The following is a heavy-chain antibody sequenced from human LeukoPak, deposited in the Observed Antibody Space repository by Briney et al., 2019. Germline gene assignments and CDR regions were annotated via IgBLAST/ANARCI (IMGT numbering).Heavy chain of an antibody. CDR1: GFTFSSYW. D-gene: IGHD1-26*01. J-gene: IGHJ4*02. CDR2: IKQDGSEK. V-gene: IGHV3-7*01. CDR3: ARSGRSGRQDY. Sequence: GGSLRLSCAASGFTFSSYWMSWVRQAPGRGLEWVANIKQDGSEKYYVDSVKGRFTISRDNAKHSLYLQMNSLRAEDTAVYYCARSGRSGRQDYWGQGTLVTVSS.